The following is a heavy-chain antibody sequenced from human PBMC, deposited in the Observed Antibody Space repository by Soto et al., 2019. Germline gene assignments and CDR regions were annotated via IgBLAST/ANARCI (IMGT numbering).Heavy chain of an antibody. D-gene: IGHD3-10*01. CDR3: ARRRIGDGSWYFDL. CDR2: NLPLFNIS. CDR1: GGAFSSYA. J-gene: IGHJ2*01. V-gene: IGHV1-69*01. Sequence: QVQLVQSGAEVKKPGSSVKVSCKASGGAFSSYAVSWVRQAPGQGLEWMGGNLPLFNISNYAQKFQGRVTITADEPTSTAYMDRSTLTSEDTAVYYCARRRIGDGSWYFDLWGRGTLITVSS.